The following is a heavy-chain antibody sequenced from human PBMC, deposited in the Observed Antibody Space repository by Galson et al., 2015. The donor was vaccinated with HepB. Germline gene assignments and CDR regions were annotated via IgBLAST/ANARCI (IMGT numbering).Heavy chain of an antibody. Sequence: SLRLSCAASGFTFSSYWMTWVRQAPGKGLEWVANINQDGSEKYYVDSVKGRFTISRDNAKNSLYLQMNSLRAEDTAVYYCARDGWGYTSDNWFDPWGQGTLVTVSS. CDR1: GFTFSSYW. J-gene: IGHJ5*02. D-gene: IGHD6-25*01. CDR2: INQDGSEK. CDR3: ARDGWGYTSDNWFDP. V-gene: IGHV3-7*01.